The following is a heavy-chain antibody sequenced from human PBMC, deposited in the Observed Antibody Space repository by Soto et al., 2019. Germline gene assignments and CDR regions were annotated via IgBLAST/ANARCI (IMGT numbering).Heavy chain of an antibody. V-gene: IGHV3-15*01. CDR3: TTDLQVVVVVAANGALYYHMDV. Sequence: GGSLRLSCAASGFTFSNAWMSWVRQAPGKGLEWVGRIKSKTDGGTTDYAAPVKGRFTISRDDSKNTLYLQMNSLKTEDTAVYYCTTDLQVVVVVAANGALYYHMDVWGKGTTVTVSS. D-gene: IGHD2-15*01. J-gene: IGHJ6*03. CDR2: IKSKTDGGTT. CDR1: GFTFSNAW.